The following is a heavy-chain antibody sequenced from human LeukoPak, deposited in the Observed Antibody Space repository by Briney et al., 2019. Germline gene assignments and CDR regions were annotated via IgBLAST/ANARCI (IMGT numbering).Heavy chain of an antibody. D-gene: IGHD5-24*01. J-gene: IGHJ4*02. V-gene: IGHV4-61*01. CDR2: IYYSGST. Sequence: SETLSLTCTVSGYSISSGYYWSWIRQPPGKGLEWIGYIYYSGSTNYNPSLKSRVTISVDTSKNQFSLKLSSVTAADTAVYYCARGKEMATIIDYWGQGTLVTVSS. CDR1: GYSISSGYY. CDR3: ARGKEMATIIDY.